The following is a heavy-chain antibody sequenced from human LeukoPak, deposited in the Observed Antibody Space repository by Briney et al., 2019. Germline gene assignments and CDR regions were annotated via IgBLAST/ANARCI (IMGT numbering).Heavy chain of an antibody. V-gene: IGHV4-34*01. CDR1: GGSFSGYY. D-gene: IGHD5-24*01. CDR2: INHSGST. Sequence: KASETLSLTCAVYGGSFSGYYWSWIRQPPGKGLEWIGEINHSGSTNYNPSLKSRVTISVDTSKNQFSLKLSSVTAADTAVYYCARAGSRWLQLRTYMDVWGKGTTVTVSS. J-gene: IGHJ6*03. CDR3: ARAGSRWLQLRTYMDV.